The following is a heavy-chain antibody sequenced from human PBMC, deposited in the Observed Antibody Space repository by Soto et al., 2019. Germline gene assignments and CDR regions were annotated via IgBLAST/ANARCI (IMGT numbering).Heavy chain of an antibody. CDR2: IIPIFGTG. CDR1: RVAFSKFI. D-gene: IGHD6-19*01. J-gene: IGHJ6*02. V-gene: IGHV1-69*01. Sequence: QAQLEQSGGEVKKPGSSVKVSCKASRVAFSKFIVTWVRQAPGLGLEWVGGIIPIFGTGNYAQKFQGRVTITAEESTSTSYMEVNNRRSEDTAVYYCAKVRYSSPMGYYYGMDVWGQGTTVTVSS. CDR3: AKVRYSSPMGYYYGMDV.